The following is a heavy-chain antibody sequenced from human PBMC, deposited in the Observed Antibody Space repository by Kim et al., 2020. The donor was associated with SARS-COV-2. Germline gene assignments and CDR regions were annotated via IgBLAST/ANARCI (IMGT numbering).Heavy chain of an antibody. Sequence: GGSLRLSCAASGFTFSSYWMHWVRQAPGKGLVWVSRINSDGSSTSYADSVKGRFTISMENAKNTLYLQMNSLRAEDTAVYYCARDRGYSSGWSSGYGMDVWGQGTTVTVSS. CDR3: ARDRGYSSGWSSGYGMDV. J-gene: IGHJ6*02. V-gene: IGHV3-74*01. CDR1: GFTFSSYW. CDR2: INSDGSST. D-gene: IGHD6-19*01.